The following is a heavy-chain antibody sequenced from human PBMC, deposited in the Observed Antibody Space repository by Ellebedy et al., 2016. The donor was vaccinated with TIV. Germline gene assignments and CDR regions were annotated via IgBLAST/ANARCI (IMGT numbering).Heavy chain of an antibody. CDR2: ISGSGGST. Sequence: GESLKISXAASGFTFSSYAMSWVRQAPGKGLEWVSAISGSGGSTYYADSVKGRFTISRDNSKNTLYLQMNSLRAEDTAVYYCAKEATEGDCLDVWGQGTTVTVSS. V-gene: IGHV3-23*01. J-gene: IGHJ6*02. D-gene: IGHD1-26*01. CDR3: AKEATEGDCLDV. CDR1: GFTFSSYA.